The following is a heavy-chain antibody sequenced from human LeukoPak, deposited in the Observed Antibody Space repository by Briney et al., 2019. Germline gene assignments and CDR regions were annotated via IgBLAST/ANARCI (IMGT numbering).Heavy chain of an antibody. CDR3: AKDIGRLRGVRGAHLDY. J-gene: IGHJ4*02. Sequence: PGRSLRLSCAASGFIFDDYAMHWVRQAPGKGLEWVSGISWNSGSIGYADSVKGRFTISRDNAKNSLYLQMNSLRAEDTALYYCAKDIGRLRGVRGAHLDYWGQGTLVTVSS. D-gene: IGHD6-25*01. V-gene: IGHV3-9*01. CDR2: ISWNSGSI. CDR1: GFIFDDYA.